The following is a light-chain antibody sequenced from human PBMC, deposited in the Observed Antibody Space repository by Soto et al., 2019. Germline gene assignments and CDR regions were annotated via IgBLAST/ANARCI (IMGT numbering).Light chain of an antibody. Sequence: DVVMTQSPLSLPVTPGQPASISCRSSQSLVFSDGNTYLNWFHQRPGQSPRRLIYQVSTRDSGVPDRFSGNGSGTDFTLKISRVEPEDVGTYYCMQGTQFRTFGQGTKVDIK. CDR3: MQGTQFRT. CDR2: QVS. CDR1: QSLVFSDGNTY. V-gene: IGKV2-30*01. J-gene: IGKJ1*01.